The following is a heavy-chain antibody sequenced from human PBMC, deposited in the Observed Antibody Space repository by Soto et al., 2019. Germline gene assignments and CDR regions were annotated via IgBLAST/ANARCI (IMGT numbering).Heavy chain of an antibody. J-gene: IGHJ6*02. CDR3: VRGPVLLWFGELVPYTPRYYYFGMDV. D-gene: IGHD3-10*01. Sequence: QVQLVQSGAEVKKPGASVKVSCKASGYTFTGYYMHWVRQAPGQGLEWMGWINPNSGGTNYAQKFQGWVTMTRATYSSTAYMELSSLRYDDTAVYYCVRGPVLLWFGELVPYTPRYYYFGMDVWGQGTTVTVSS. CDR1: GYTFTGYY. CDR2: INPNSGGT. V-gene: IGHV1-2*04.